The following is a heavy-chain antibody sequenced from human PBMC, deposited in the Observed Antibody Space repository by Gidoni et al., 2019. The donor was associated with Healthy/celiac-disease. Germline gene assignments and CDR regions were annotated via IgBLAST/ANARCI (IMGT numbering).Heavy chain of an antibody. J-gene: IGHJ6*02. CDR3: ARKGLRYSYGRYYYYYGMDV. D-gene: IGHD5-18*01. Sequence: EVQLVESGGGLVQPGGSLRLSCAASVFTFSSYSMTWVRQAPGKGLEWVSYISSSSSTIYYADSVKGRFTISRDNAKNSLYLQMNSLRAEDTAVYYCARKGLRYSYGRYYYYYGMDVWGQGTTVTVSS. V-gene: IGHV3-48*04. CDR1: VFTFSSYS. CDR2: ISSSSSTI.